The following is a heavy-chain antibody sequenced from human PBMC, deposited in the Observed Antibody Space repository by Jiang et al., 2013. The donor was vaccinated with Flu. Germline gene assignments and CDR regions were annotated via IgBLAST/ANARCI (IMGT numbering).Heavy chain of an antibody. CDR1: TFTSYA. CDR2: INAGNGKT. Sequence: TFTSYAMHWVRQAPGQRLEWMGWINAGNGKTKYSQKFQGRVTITRDTSASTAYMELSSLRSEDTAVYYCARAQSGNYYEGVDYWGQGTLVTVSS. CDR3: ARAQSGNYYEGVDY. J-gene: IGHJ4*02. V-gene: IGHV1-3*01. D-gene: IGHD1-26*01.